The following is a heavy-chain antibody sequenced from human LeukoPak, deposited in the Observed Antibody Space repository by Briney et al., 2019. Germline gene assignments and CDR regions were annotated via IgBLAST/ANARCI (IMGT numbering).Heavy chain of an antibody. J-gene: IGHJ1*01. CDR2: IYYSGST. V-gene: IGHV4-39*07. CDR3: ARGNYYDSSGKTYFQH. Sequence: SETLSLTCTVSGGSISSYYWGWIRQPPGKGLEWIGSIYYSGSTYYNPSLKSRVTISVDTSKNQFSLKLSSVTAADTAVYYCARGNYYDSSGKTYFQHWGQGTLVTVSS. D-gene: IGHD3-22*01. CDR1: GGSISSYY.